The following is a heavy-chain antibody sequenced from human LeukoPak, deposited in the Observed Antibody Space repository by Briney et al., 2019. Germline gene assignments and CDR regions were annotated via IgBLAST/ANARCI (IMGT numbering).Heavy chain of an antibody. CDR2: IYYSGST. Sequence: PSETLSLTCTVSGGSISSYYWSWIRQPPGKGLEGIGYIYYSGSTNYNPSLKSRVTISVGTSKNQFSLKLSSVTAADTAVYYCARDRGYSYGPSAFDIWGQGTMVTVSS. D-gene: IGHD5-18*01. J-gene: IGHJ3*02. V-gene: IGHV4-59*01. CDR1: GGSISSYY. CDR3: ARDRGYSYGPSAFDI.